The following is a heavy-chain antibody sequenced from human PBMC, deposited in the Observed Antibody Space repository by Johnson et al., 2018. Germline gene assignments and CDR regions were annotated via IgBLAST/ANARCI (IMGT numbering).Heavy chain of an antibody. CDR3: AKDVNSGGYDGNFQH. V-gene: IGHV3-33*06. CDR1: GFTFSSYG. J-gene: IGHJ1*01. CDR2: IWYDGNNK. Sequence: QVQLVESGGGVVQPGRSLRLSCAASGFTFSSYGMHWVRQAPGKGLEWVAVIWYDGNNKYYADFVKGRFTISRDNSKNTLYLQMNSLRAEETAVYYCAKDVNSGGYDGNFQHWGQGTLVTVSS. D-gene: IGHD1-26*01.